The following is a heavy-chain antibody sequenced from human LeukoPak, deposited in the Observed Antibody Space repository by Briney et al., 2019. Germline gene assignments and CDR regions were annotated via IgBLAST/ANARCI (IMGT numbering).Heavy chain of an antibody. V-gene: IGHV3-7*01. D-gene: IGHD4-23*01. CDR2: IKQGGTEK. CDR1: GFSFSSYC. J-gene: IGHJ4*01. CDR3: ARGAAVVLGLWRNYYFSF. Sequence: PGGSLRLPCATSGFSFSSYCISWVRQTPGEGLEWVANIKQGGTEKYYVDSVKGRFTISRDNAKNSLSLQMDSLRADDTAVYYCARGAAVVLGLWRNYYFSFCGHGTLVTVSS.